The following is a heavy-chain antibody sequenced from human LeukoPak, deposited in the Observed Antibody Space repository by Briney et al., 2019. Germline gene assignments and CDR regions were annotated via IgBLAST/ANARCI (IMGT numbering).Heavy chain of an antibody. CDR1: GFTFSSYS. Sequence: PGGSLRLSCVASGFTFSSYSMNWVRQAPGKGLEWVSSISSSSSYIYYADSVKGRFTISRDNAKNSLYLQMNSLRAEDTAVYYCARGQGRGGHTTYYWGQGTLVTVSS. CDR2: ISSSSSYI. CDR3: ARGQGRGGHTTYY. V-gene: IGHV3-21*01. J-gene: IGHJ4*02. D-gene: IGHD1-1*01.